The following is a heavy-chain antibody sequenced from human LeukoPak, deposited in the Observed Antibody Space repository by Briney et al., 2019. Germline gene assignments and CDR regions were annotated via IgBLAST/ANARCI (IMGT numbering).Heavy chain of an antibody. Sequence: RASVKVSCKASGYTFTSYGISWVRQAPGQGLEWVGGIIPIFGTANYAQKFQGRVTITADESTSTAYMELSSLGSEDTAVYYCAREGCSSTSCSNWFDPWGQGTLVTVSS. D-gene: IGHD2-2*01. V-gene: IGHV1-69*13. J-gene: IGHJ5*02. CDR1: GYTFTSYG. CDR3: AREGCSSTSCSNWFDP. CDR2: IIPIFGTA.